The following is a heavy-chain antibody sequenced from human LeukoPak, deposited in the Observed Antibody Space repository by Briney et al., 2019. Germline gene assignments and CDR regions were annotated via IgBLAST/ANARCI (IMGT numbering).Heavy chain of an antibody. CDR1: GASISSYY. CDR3: ARARDCSSTSCYYDYYYYMDV. D-gene: IGHD2-2*01. Sequence: SETLSLTCTVSGASISSYYWSWIRQPPGKGLEWIGYIYYSGSTNYNPSLKGRVTISVDTSKNQFSLKLSSVTAADTAVYYCARARDCSSTSCYYDYYYYMDVWGKGTTVTVS. V-gene: IGHV4-59*01. CDR2: IYYSGST. J-gene: IGHJ6*03.